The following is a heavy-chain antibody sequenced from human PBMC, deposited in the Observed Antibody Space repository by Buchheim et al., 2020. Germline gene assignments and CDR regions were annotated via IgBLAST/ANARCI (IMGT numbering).Heavy chain of an antibody. CDR2: MNPNSGNT. CDR1: GYTFTSDD. Sequence: QVQLVQSGAEVKKPGASVKVSCKASGYTFTSDDINWVRQATGQGLEWMGWMNPNSGNTGYAQKFQGRVTMTRNTSISTAYMELSSLRSKDTAVYYCARGGFGSSGWRYYYYYYGMDVWGQGTT. CDR3: ARGGFGSSGWRYYYYYYGMDV. J-gene: IGHJ6*02. V-gene: IGHV1-8*01. D-gene: IGHD6-19*01.